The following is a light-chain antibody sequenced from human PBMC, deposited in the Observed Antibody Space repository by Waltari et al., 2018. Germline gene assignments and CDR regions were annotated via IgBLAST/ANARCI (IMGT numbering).Light chain of an antibody. V-gene: IGLV1-40*01. CDR1: SPNIGAGYD. CDR3: QSYDSSLSGHWV. CDR2: GNT. Sequence: QSVLTQPPSVSGAPGQRVTISCTGSSPNIGAGYDVHWYQQLPGTVPKLLIFGNTNRPSGVPDRFSGSKSGTSASLVITGLQAEDEADYYCQSYDSSLSGHWVFGGGTKLTVL. J-gene: IGLJ3*02.